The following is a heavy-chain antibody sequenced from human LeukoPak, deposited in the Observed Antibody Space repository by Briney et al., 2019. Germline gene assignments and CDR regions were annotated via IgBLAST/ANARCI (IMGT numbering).Heavy chain of an antibody. J-gene: IGHJ3*02. V-gene: IGHV2-70*04. CDR2: IDWDDDK. D-gene: IGHD1-26*01. Sequence: SGPALVKPTQTLTLTCTFSGFSLSTSGMGVSWIRQPPGKALEWLARIDWDDDKFYSTPLKTRLTISKDTSKNQVVLTMTNMDPVDTATYYCARIYSGSYCDPAFDIWGQGTMVTVSS. CDR3: ARIYSGSYCDPAFDI. CDR1: GFSLSTSGMG.